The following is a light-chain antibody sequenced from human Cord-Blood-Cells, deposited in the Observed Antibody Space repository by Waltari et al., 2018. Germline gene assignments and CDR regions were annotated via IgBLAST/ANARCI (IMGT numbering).Light chain of an antibody. V-gene: IGLV3-25*02. J-gene: IGLJ3*02. CDR1: ALPKQY. CDR2: KDR. Sequence: SHELTQPPSVSVSPGQTARINCSGDALPKQYAYWYQQKPGQAPVLVIYKDRERPSGIPERFSGASSGTTVTLTISGGQAEDEADYYCQSADSSGTWVFGGGTKLTVL. CDR3: QSADSSGTWV.